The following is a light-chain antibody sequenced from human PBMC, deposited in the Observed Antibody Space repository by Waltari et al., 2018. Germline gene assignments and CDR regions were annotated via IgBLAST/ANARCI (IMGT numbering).Light chain of an antibody. CDR3: QQSYTTPYT. V-gene: IGKV1-39*01. CDR2: AAS. J-gene: IGKJ2*01. CDR1: QSITTY. Sequence: DIQMTQSPSSLSAAVGDRVTITCRANQSITTYLNWYQHKPEKAPKLLIYAASSLQSGVPSRFSGSGSGTDFTLTISSLQPEDFATYSCQQSYTTPYTFGQGREREI.